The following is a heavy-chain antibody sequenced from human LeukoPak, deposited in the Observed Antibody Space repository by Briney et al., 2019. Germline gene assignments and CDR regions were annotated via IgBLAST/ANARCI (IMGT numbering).Heavy chain of an antibody. CDR2: IKQDGSEK. CDR3: ARDTRWGGEDFDY. CDR1: GFRFSNSW. V-gene: IGHV3-7*01. Sequence: PGGSLRLSCAASGFRFSNSWMSWVRQAPGKGLEWVANIKQDGSEKYYVDSVKGRFTISRDNAKNSLYLQMNSLRVEDTAVYYCARDTRWGGEDFDYWGQGTLVTVSS. D-gene: IGHD2-2*01. J-gene: IGHJ4*02.